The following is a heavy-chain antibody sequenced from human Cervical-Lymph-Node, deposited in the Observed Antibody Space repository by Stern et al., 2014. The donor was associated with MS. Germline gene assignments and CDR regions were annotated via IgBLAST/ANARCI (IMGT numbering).Heavy chain of an antibody. CDR3: ARERQQYCNSEGCSYWYFDL. Sequence: QVQLQESGPGLVKPSGTLSLTCAVSGGSVSSTNWWSLVRQSPGKGLEWIGNIHHSGPFTYGPSLRSRVSISLDNPKTPLSLHLTSVTAADTAVYYCARERQQYCNSEGCSYWYFDLWGRGTLVTVSS. V-gene: IGHV4-4*02. CDR1: GGSVSSTNW. J-gene: IGHJ2*01. CDR2: IHHSGPF. D-gene: IGHD2/OR15-2a*01.